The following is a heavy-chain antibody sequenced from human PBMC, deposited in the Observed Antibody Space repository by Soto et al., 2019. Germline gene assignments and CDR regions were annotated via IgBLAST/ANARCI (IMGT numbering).Heavy chain of an antibody. Sequence: PSETLSLTCTVSGASVSSGSFYWSWIRQPPGKGLEWIGFIYNSVTFNYNSSLKSRVTISVDTSNHQSSLKLRSVTAADTAVHFCARVPLGYSSSHHFDFWGQGALVTVSS. CDR3: ARVPLGYSSSHHFDF. D-gene: IGHD6-6*01. CDR1: GASVSSGSFY. J-gene: IGHJ4*02. CDR2: IYNSVTF. V-gene: IGHV4-61*01.